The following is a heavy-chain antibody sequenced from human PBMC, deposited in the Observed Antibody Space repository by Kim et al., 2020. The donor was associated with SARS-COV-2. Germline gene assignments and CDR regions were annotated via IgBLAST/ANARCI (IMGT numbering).Heavy chain of an antibody. J-gene: IGHJ6*02. CDR2: IIPIFGTA. Sequence: SVKVSCKASGGTFSSYAISWVRQAPGQGLEWMGGIIPIFGTANYAQKFQGRVTITADESTSTAYMELSSLRSEDTAVYYCASTEPFYGDFPYYYYGMDVWGQGTTVTVSS. CDR1: GGTFSSYA. V-gene: IGHV1-69*13. CDR3: ASTEPFYGDFPYYYYGMDV. D-gene: IGHD4-17*01.